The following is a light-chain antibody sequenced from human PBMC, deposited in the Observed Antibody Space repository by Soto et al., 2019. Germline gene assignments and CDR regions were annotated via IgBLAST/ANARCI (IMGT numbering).Light chain of an antibody. CDR2: RNN. Sequence: SVLTQPPSASGTPGQGVTISCSGSTSNIGSNYVYWYQQLPGTAPKLLIYRNNQRPSGVPDRFSGSKSGTSASLAISGLRSDDEADYFCATWDDSLNGFYVFGTGTQLTVL. CDR3: ATWDDSLNGFYV. J-gene: IGLJ1*01. V-gene: IGLV1-47*01. CDR1: TSNIGSNY.